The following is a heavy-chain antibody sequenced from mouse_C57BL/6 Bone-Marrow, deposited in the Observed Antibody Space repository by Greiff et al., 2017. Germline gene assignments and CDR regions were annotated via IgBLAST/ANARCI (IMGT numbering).Heavy chain of an antibody. D-gene: IGHD1-1*01. V-gene: IGHV14-4*01. CDR2: IDPENGDT. Sequence: VQLKESGAELVRPGASVKLSCTASGFNIKDDYMHWVKQRPEQGLEWIGWIDPENGDTEYASKFQGKATITADTSSNTAYLQLSRLTSEDTAVYYCTTETTVVAPYYAMDYWGQGTSVTVSS. CDR1: GFNIKDDY. CDR3: TTETTVVAPYYAMDY. J-gene: IGHJ4*01.